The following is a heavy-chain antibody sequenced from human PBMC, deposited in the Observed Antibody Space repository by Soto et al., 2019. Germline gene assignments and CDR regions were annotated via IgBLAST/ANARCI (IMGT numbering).Heavy chain of an antibody. CDR1: GFIFSSYW. J-gene: IGHJ5*02. D-gene: IGHD2-15*01. CDR3: ARREGFCSGGTCYFDR. CDR2: INSDGTST. V-gene: IGHV3-74*01. Sequence: GGSLRLSCAGSGFIFSSYWMHWVRQVPGKGLVWVSRINSDGTSTSYADSVKGRFTISRDNAKNTMYLEMYSLRAEDTGVYYCARREGFCSGGTCYFDRWGRGTLVTVSS.